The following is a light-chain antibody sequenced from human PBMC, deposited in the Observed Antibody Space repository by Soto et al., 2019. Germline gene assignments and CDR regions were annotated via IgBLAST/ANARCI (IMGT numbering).Light chain of an antibody. Sequence: QSALTQPASVSGSPGESITISCTGTSSEVGGYNSVSWYQHHPGKALKLILYDVGVRPSGVFFRFSGSKSGNTASLSISGLQAADEADYFCSPFTSSMTNVFGSGTKVTVL. J-gene: IGLJ1*01. CDR3: SPFTSSMTNV. CDR1: SSEVGGYNS. V-gene: IGLV2-14*03. CDR2: DVG.